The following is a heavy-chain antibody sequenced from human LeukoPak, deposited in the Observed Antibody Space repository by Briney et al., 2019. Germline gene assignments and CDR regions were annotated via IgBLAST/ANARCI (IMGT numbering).Heavy chain of an antibody. J-gene: IGHJ4*02. CDR1: GFTVSSSY. V-gene: IGHV3-53*01. CDR3: ARGYVSGSGGSLFDY. D-gene: IGHD2-15*01. Sequence: PRGSLRLSCAASGFTVSSSYMSWVRQAPGKGLEWVSVIYSGGSTYYADSVKGRFTISRDNSKNTLYLQMDSLRAEDTAKYYCARGYVSGSGGSLFDYWGQGTLVTVSS. CDR2: IYSGGST.